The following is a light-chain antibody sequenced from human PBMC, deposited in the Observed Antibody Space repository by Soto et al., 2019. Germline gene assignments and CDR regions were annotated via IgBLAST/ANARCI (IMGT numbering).Light chain of an antibody. CDR1: QSLVHSDGNTY. CDR3: MQATYWPWT. Sequence: VLTPSPLSLPVTLGQPASISCRSSQSLVHSDGNTYLSWFQQRPGQSPRRLIYKVSNWDSGVPDRFSGSGSGTDFTLKISRVEAEDVGFYYCMQATYWPWTFGQGTKVDIK. CDR2: KVS. J-gene: IGKJ1*01. V-gene: IGKV2-30*02.